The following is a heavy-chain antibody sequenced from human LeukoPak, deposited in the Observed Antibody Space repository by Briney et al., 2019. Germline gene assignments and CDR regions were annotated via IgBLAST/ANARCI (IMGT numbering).Heavy chain of an antibody. V-gene: IGHV4-38-2*01. J-gene: IGHJ4*02. CDR1: GYSISSGYY. CDR2: IYHSGST. CDR3: ARQGGGAARVFDY. Sequence: SEILSLTCAVSGYSISSGYYWGWIRQPPGKGLEWIGSIYHSGSTYYSPSLKSRVTISVDTSKNQFSLKLSSVTAADTAVYYCARQGGGAARVFDYWGQGTLVTVSS. D-gene: IGHD6-6*01.